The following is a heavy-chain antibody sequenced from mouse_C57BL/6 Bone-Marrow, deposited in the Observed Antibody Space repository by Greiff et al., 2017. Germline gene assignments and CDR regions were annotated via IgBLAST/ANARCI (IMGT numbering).Heavy chain of an antibody. V-gene: IGHV5-17*01. CDR3: ARGDYDDDGDWFDY. Sequence: EVKLQESGGGLVKPGGSLTLSCAASGFTFSDYGMHWVRQAPEKGLEWVAYISSGSSTIYYAVTVTGRFTISRENAKNTLFLQMTSLRSEDTAMYYCARGDYDDDGDWFDYWGQGTLVTVSA. D-gene: IGHD2-4*01. J-gene: IGHJ3*01. CDR1: GFTFSDYG. CDR2: ISSGSSTI.